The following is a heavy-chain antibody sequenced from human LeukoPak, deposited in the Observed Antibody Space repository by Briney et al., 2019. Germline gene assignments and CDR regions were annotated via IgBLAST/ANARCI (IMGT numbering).Heavy chain of an antibody. CDR2: ISAYNGNT. CDR3: ARDRQYSYGLFAFDY. D-gene: IGHD5-18*01. V-gene: IGHV1-18*01. Sequence: ASVKVSCKASGYTFTSYGISWVRQAPGQGLEWMGWISAYNGNTNYAQKLQGRVTMTTDTCTSTAYMELRSLRSDDTAVYYCARDRQYSYGLFAFDYWGQGTLVTVSS. J-gene: IGHJ4*02. CDR1: GYTFTSYG.